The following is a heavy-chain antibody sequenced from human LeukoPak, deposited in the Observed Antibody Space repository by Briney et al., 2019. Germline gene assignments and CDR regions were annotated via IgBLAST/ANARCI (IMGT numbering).Heavy chain of an antibody. J-gene: IGHJ3*02. CDR3: AKDRGSGWYPPDAFDI. CDR2: ISYDGSNK. V-gene: IGHV3-30*18. Sequence: GGSVRLFCAGSGFPSSSHVMLRFRPAPGKGQETRADISYDGSNKYYAASVKGRFTISRDNSKNTLYLQMNSLRAEDTAVYYCAKDRGSGWYPPDAFDIWGQGTMVTVSS. D-gene: IGHD6-19*01. CDR1: GFPSSSHV.